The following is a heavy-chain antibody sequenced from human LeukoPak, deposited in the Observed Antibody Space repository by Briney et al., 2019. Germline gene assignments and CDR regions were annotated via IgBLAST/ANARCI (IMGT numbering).Heavy chain of an antibody. CDR3: ARGYCSGGSCPYDFDY. Sequence: PGGSLRLSCAASGFTFSSYWMSWVRQAPGKGLEWVANIKQDGSEKYYVDSVKGRFTISRDNAKNSLYLQMNSLRAEDTAVYYCARGYCSGGSCPYDFDYWGQGTLVTVSS. CDR2: IKQDGSEK. V-gene: IGHV3-7*01. CDR1: GFTFSSYW. D-gene: IGHD2-15*01. J-gene: IGHJ4*02.